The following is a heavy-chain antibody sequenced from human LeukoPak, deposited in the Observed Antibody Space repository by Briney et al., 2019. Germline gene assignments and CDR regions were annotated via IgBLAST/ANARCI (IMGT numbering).Heavy chain of an antibody. V-gene: IGHV4-34*01. CDR3: ARGRITMVRGAVDY. CDR2: INHSGST. J-gene: IGHJ4*02. D-gene: IGHD3-10*01. Sequence: SETLSLTCAVYGGSFSGYYWSWIRQPPGKGLEWIGEINHSGSTNYNPSLKRRVTISVDTSKNQFPLKLSSVTAAGTAVYYCARGRITMVRGAVDYWGQGTLVTVSS. CDR1: GGSFSGYY.